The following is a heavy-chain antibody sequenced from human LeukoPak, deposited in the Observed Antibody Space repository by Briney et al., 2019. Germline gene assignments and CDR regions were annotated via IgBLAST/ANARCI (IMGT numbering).Heavy chain of an antibody. CDR3: ARDSGAWYLA. Sequence: ASVTVSCKASGYTFTSYYMHWVRQAPGQGLEWMGWMNPNSGNTGYAQKFQGRVTMTRNTSISTAYMELSSLRSEDTAVYYCARDSGAWYLAWGQGTLVTVSS. D-gene: IGHD6-19*01. V-gene: IGHV1-8*02. J-gene: IGHJ5*02. CDR1: GYTFTSYY. CDR2: MNPNSGNT.